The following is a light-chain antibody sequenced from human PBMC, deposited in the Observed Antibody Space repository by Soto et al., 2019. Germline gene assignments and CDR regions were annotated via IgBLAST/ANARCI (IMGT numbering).Light chain of an antibody. Sequence: DIQMTQSPSTLSASVGDRFTITCRASQSISSWLAWYQHKPGKAPKLLIYKASTLESGVPSRFSGSGYGTEFTITIRSLQHDDFAIYYRQPYDSESRTFGQGNKVEIK. V-gene: IGKV1-5*03. CDR1: QSISSW. CDR2: KAS. CDR3: QPYDSESRT. J-gene: IGKJ1*01.